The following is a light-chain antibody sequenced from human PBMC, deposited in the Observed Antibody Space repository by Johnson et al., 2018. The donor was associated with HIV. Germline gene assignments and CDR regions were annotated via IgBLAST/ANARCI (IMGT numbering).Light chain of an antibody. CDR1: SSNIGNNY. J-gene: IGLJ1*01. CDR2: ESN. CDR3: AAWDSVLSARYV. V-gene: IGLV1-51*02. Sequence: QSVLTQPPSVSAAPGQKVTISCSGSSSNIGNNYVSWYQQLPGTAPKLLIYESNKRPSGIPDRFSGSKSGTSATLGITGLQTGDEADYYCAAWDSVLSARYVLGPVT.